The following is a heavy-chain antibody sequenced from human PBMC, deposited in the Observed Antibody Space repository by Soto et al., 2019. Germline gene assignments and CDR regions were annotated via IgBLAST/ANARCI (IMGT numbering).Heavy chain of an antibody. V-gene: IGHV1-8*01. Sequence: ASVKVSCKASGYTFTTYDINWVRQATGQGLEWMGWMNPNSGNTAYAQKFQGRVTMTRDTSITTAYMELSSLRSEDTAVYYCARATCRGGGCFSGSYYYMDVWGKGTTVTVSS. CDR3: ARATCRGGGCFSGSYYYMDV. D-gene: IGHD2-15*01. J-gene: IGHJ6*03. CDR2: MNPNSGNT. CDR1: GYTFTTYD.